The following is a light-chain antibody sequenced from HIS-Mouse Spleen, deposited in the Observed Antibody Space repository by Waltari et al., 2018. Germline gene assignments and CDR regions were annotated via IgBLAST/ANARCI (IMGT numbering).Light chain of an antibody. CDR1: QSVSSSY. CDR2: GAS. Sequence: EIVFTQSPGTLSLSPGECATLSCRASQSVSSSYLAWYQQKPGQAPRLLIYGASSRATGIPDRFSGSGSGTDFTLTISRLEPEDFAVYYCQQYGSSPLTFGGGTKVEIK. CDR3: QQYGSSPLT. V-gene: IGKV3-20*01. J-gene: IGKJ4*01.